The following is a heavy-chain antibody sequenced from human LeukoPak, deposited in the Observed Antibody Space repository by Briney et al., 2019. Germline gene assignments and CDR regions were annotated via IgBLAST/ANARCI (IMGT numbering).Heavy chain of an antibody. CDR1: GFTFTSHW. D-gene: IGHD2-15*01. CDR2: IKNDGNDT. J-gene: IGHJ4*02. Sequence: GGSLRLSCAASGFTFTSHWMHWVRQTPGKGLVWVSGIKNDGNDTAYADSVKGRFTISRDNAKNTLYLQMDSLRAEDTAVYYCARDREKVAADYWGQGTLVTVSS. V-gene: IGHV3-74*01. CDR3: ARDREKVAADY.